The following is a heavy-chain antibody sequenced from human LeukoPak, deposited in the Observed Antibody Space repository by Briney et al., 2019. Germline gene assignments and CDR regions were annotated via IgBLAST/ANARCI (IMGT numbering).Heavy chain of an antibody. CDR2: TNTNTGNP. D-gene: IGHD3-3*01. Sequence: GASVKVSCKASGYTFTSYAMNWVRQAPGQGLEWMGWTNTNTGNPTYAQGFTGRFVFSLDTSVSTAYLQISSLKAEDTAVYYCARGARGYDFWSGYYPYYYYYYYMDVWGKGTTVTVSS. J-gene: IGHJ6*03. V-gene: IGHV7-4-1*02. CDR3: ARGARGYDFWSGYYPYYYYYYYMDV. CDR1: GYTFTSYA.